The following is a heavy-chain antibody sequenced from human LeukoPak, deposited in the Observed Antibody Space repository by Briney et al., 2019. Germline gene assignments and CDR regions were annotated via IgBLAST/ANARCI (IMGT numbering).Heavy chain of an antibody. CDR2: IFYTGDS. Sequence: PSETLSLTCTVSGGSISSYCWSWIRQPPGKGLEWIGYIFYTGDSNHNPSFKSRVSISLDTSKDQISLKLYSVTAADTAVYYCARHRFASPLDSWGQGTLVTVSS. J-gene: IGHJ4*02. D-gene: IGHD2-21*01. CDR1: GGSISSYC. CDR3: ARHRFASPLDS. V-gene: IGHV4-59*08.